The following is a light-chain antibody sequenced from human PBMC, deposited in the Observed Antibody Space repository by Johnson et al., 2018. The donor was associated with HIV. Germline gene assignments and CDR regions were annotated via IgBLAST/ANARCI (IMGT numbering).Light chain of an antibody. CDR1: TSNIGNND. Sequence: QSVLTQPPSVSAAPGQKVTFSCSGSTSNIGNNDVSWYRHLPGTAPKLLIYDNYKRPSGIPDRFSGSKSGTSATLDITGLQTGDEADYYCGTWDSSLSVYVFATGTKVTFL. V-gene: IGLV1-51*01. J-gene: IGLJ1*01. CDR2: DNY. CDR3: GTWDSSLSVYV.